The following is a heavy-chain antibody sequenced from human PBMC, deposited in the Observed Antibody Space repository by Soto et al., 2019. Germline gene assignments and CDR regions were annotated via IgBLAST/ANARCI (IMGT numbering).Heavy chain of an antibody. CDR2: ISGSGGKT. CDR3: AKSHSSSGYWNYCYYGMDV. V-gene: IGHV3-23*01. Sequence: EVQLLESGGGLVQPGGSLRLSCAASGFTFSSYAMRWVRQAPGKGLEWVSAISGSGGKTYYAVSVQGRFTISRDNSKSTLYLQINTLRAEDTAVYYCAKSHSSSGYWNYCYYGMDVWGQGTTVTVSS. CDR1: GFTFSSYA. J-gene: IGHJ6*02. D-gene: IGHD3-22*01.